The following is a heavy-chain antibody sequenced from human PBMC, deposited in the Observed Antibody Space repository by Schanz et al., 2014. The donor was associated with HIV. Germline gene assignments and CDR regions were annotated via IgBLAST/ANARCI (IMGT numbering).Heavy chain of an antibody. CDR1: GFTFSSYG. V-gene: IGHV3-33*05. CDR3: ARDRCNGGSCGLGY. D-gene: IGHD2-15*01. J-gene: IGHJ4*02. Sequence: QVQVVESGGGVVQPGRSLRLSCAASGFTFSSYGMHWVRQAPGKGLEWVANIKQDGSEQQYVDSVKGRFTISRDNSKSTLYLQMNSLRAEDTAVYYCARDRCNGGSCGLGYWGQGTLVTVSS. CDR2: IKQDGSEQ.